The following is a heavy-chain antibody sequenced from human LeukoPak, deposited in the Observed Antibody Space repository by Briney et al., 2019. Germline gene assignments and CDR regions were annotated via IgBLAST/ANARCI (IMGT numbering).Heavy chain of an antibody. D-gene: IGHD3-22*01. Sequence: ASVKVSCKAFGYTFTSYGISWVRQAPGQGLEWMGWISAYNGNTNYAQKLQGRVTMTTDTSTSTAYMELRSLRSDDTAVYYCARVMYYDSSGYPPFDYWGQGTLVTVSS. V-gene: IGHV1-18*01. CDR2: ISAYNGNT. CDR1: GYTFTSYG. J-gene: IGHJ4*02. CDR3: ARVMYYDSSGYPPFDY.